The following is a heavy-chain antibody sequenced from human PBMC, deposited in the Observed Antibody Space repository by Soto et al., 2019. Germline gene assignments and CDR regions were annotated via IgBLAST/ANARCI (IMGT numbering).Heavy chain of an antibody. J-gene: IGHJ6*02. Sequence: PSETLSLTCAVYGGSFSGYYWSWIRQPPGKGLEWIGEINHSGSTNYNPSLKSRVTISVDTSKNQFSLKLSSVTAADTAVYYCASLPWYYYYYGMDVWGQGTTVTVSS. CDR1: GGSFSGYY. CDR3: ASLPWYYYYYGMDV. V-gene: IGHV4-34*01. CDR2: INHSGST.